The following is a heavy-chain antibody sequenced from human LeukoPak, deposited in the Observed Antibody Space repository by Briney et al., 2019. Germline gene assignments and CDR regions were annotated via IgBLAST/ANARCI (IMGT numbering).Heavy chain of an antibody. J-gene: IGHJ3*02. D-gene: IGHD6-19*01. Sequence: ESGPTLVNPTQTLTLTCTFSGFSLSTSGVRLNWIRQPPGKALEWLARIDWDDDKFYSTSLKTRLTISKDTSKNQVVLTMTNMDPVDTATYYCARIGTSTGWPDAFDIWGQGTMVTVSS. CDR2: IDWDDDK. CDR1: GFSLSTSGVR. V-gene: IGHV2-70*04. CDR3: ARIGTSTGWPDAFDI.